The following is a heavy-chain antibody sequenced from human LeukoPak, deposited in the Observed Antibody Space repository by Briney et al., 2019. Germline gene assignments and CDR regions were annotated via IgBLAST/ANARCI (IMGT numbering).Heavy chain of an antibody. CDR2: ISSSSSTI. Sequence: GGSLRLSCAGSGFTFSNNAMNWVRQAPGKGLEWVSYISSSSSTIYYADSVKGRFTTSRGNAKNSLYLQMNSLRAEDTAVYYCAKDRPNYYGSNGHYYKLNGDCWGQGTLVTVSS. J-gene: IGHJ4*02. CDR1: GFTFSNNA. CDR3: AKDRPNYYGSNGHYYKLNGDC. D-gene: IGHD3-22*01. V-gene: IGHV3-48*01.